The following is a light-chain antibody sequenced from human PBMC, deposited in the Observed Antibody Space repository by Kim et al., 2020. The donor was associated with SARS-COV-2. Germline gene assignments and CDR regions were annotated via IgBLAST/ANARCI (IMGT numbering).Light chain of an antibody. J-gene: IGLJ1*01. Sequence: PGQAVTSACPGTSSDVGKYKYVSCYQQHPGKAPKLIISEVSKRPAGVPDRFSGSKSGNTASLTISGLQAEDEADYYCCAYAGTYYIFGTGTKVTVL. CDR2: EVS. V-gene: IGLV2-11*01. CDR1: SSDVGKYKY. CDR3: CAYAGTYYI.